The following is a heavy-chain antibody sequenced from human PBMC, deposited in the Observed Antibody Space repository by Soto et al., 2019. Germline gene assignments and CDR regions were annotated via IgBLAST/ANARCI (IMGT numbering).Heavy chain of an antibody. Sequence: QVQLVQSGAEVKKPGSSVKVSCKASGGTFSSYAISWVRQAPGQGLEWMGGIIPIFGTANYAQKFQGRVTLTADESTSTDYMELSSLRSEDTAVYYCTYDSSGYTTKLHHHKFDYWGQGTLVTVSS. CDR3: TYDSSGYTTKLHHHKFDY. CDR1: GGTFSSYA. J-gene: IGHJ4*02. D-gene: IGHD3-22*01. CDR2: IIPIFGTA. V-gene: IGHV1-69*01.